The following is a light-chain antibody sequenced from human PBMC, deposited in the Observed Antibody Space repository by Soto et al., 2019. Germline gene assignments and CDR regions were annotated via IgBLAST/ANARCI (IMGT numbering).Light chain of an antibody. Sequence: IQLTQSPSSLSASVGDRVTITCRASQGISSFLAWYQQKPGKAPKLLIYGASTLQSGVPSRFSGSGSGTDFTLTIGRLQPEDFATYYCQQLNSFPIPFGPGTNVDI. CDR1: QGISSF. J-gene: IGKJ3*01. V-gene: IGKV1-9*01. CDR3: QQLNSFPIP. CDR2: GAS.